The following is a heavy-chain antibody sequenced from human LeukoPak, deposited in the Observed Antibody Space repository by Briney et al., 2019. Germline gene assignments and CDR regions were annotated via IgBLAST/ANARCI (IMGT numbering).Heavy chain of an antibody. D-gene: IGHD1-26*01. CDR2: IKQDGSEK. CDR3: AKTQYPIVGETIPLY. J-gene: IGHJ4*02. V-gene: IGHV3-7*01. CDR1: GFIFSSYW. Sequence: GGSLRLSCAASGFIFSSYWMSWVRQAPGKGLEWVANIKQDGSEKYYVDSVKGRFTISRDDGKNSLYLQMNSLRAEDTAVYYCAKTQYPIVGETIPLYWREGTLVTVSS.